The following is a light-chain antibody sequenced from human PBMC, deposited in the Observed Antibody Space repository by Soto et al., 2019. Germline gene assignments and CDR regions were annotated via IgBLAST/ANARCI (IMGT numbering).Light chain of an antibody. V-gene: IGKV3-20*01. CDR3: HQYGSSSWT. Sequence: EIVLTQSPGTLSLSPGERATLSCRASQSVSSSYLAWYQQKPGQAPRLLIYGASSRATGIPDRFSGSGSGTDFTLTISRLEPEDFPVYYCHQYGSSSWTFGQGPKVEIK. J-gene: IGKJ1*01. CDR1: QSVSSSY. CDR2: GAS.